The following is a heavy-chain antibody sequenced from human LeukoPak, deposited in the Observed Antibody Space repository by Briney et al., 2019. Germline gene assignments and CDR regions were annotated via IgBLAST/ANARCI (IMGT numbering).Heavy chain of an antibody. D-gene: IGHD3-9*01. J-gene: IGHJ3*02. CDR2: IYYSGST. Sequence: PSETLSLTCTVSSGSIYSSSYYWGWIRQPPGKGLEWIGSIYYSGSTYYNPSLKSRVSISVDTSKNQFSLKLSSGTAADTAVYYCARPQVPLYYDISPHDAFDIWGQGTMVTVSS. CDR3: ARPQVPLYYDISPHDAFDI. V-gene: IGHV4-39*07. CDR1: SGSIYSSSYY.